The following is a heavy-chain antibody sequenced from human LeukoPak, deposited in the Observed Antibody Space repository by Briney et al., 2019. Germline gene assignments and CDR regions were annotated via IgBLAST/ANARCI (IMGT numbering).Heavy chain of an antibody. D-gene: IGHD6-6*01. V-gene: IGHV1-69*04. J-gene: IGHJ4*02. CDR2: IIPILGIA. Sequence: SVKVSCKASGGTFSSYAISWVRQAPGQGLEWMGRIIPILGIANYAQKFQGGVTITADKSTSTAYMELSSLRSEDTAVYYCARGPPYSSSSFDYWGQGTLVTVSS. CDR3: ARGPPYSSSSFDY. CDR1: GGTFSSYA.